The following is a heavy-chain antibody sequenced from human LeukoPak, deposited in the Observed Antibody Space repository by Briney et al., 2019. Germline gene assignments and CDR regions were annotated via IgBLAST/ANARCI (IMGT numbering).Heavy chain of an antibody. CDR2: IRYDGSNK. Sequence: PGGFLRLSCAASGFTFSSYGMHWVRQAPGKGLEWVAFIRYDGSNKYYADYVKGRFTISRDNSKNTLYLQMNSLRAEDTAVYYCAKELSPPNYYYYYGMDVWGQGTTVTVSS. CDR1: GFTFSSYG. D-gene: IGHD3-16*02. CDR3: AKELSPPNYYYYYGMDV. V-gene: IGHV3-30*02. J-gene: IGHJ6*02.